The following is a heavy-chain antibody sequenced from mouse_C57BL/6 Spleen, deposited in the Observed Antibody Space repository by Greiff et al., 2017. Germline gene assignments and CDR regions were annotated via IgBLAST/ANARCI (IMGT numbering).Heavy chain of an antibody. CDR2: INPSNGGT. Sequence: QVQLQQPGTELVKPGASVKLSCKASGYTFTSYWMHWVKQRPGQGLEWIGDINPSNGGTNYNEKFKSKATLTVDKSSSTAYMQLSSLTSEDSAVYYCARIGWLLRHFDYWGQGTTLTVSS. V-gene: IGHV1-53*01. J-gene: IGHJ2*01. CDR1: GYTFTSYW. D-gene: IGHD2-3*01. CDR3: ARIGWLLRHFDY.